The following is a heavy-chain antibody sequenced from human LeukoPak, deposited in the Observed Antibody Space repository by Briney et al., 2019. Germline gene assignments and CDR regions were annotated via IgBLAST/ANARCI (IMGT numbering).Heavy chain of an antibody. Sequence: ASVKVSCKASGYTFTSYGISWVRQAPGQGPEWMGWISAYNGNTNYAQKFQGRVTITADKSTSTAYMELSSLRSEDTAVYYCARDGASWGQGTLVTVSS. J-gene: IGHJ5*02. D-gene: IGHD3-16*01. CDR3: ARDGAS. CDR1: GYTFTSYG. CDR2: ISAYNGNT. V-gene: IGHV1-18*01.